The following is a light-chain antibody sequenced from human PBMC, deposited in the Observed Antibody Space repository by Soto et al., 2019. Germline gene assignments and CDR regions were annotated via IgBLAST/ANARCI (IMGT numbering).Light chain of an antibody. CDR2: SAS. CDR1: QRISTF. V-gene: IGKV1-39*01. CDR3: QQSYRLPLT. Sequence: DIQMTQSPSSLSAFVGDSVTITCHASQRISTFLNWYHQKPGKAPKLLIYSASYLQSGVPLNFSGSGSGTDFTLSIVTLQPEDFGTYFCQQSYRLPLTFGGGTKVEI. J-gene: IGKJ4*01.